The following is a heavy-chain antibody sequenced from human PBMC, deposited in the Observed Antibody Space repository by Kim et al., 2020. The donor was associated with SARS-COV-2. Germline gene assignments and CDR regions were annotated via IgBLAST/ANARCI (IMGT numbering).Heavy chain of an antibody. J-gene: IGHJ5*02. Sequence: SETLSLTCTVSGGSVSSGSYYWSWIRQPPGKGLEWIGYIYYSGSTNYNPSLKSRVTISVDTSKNQFSLKLSSVTAADTAVYYCASLHMVRGAIKGWFDPWGQGTLVTVSS. CDR1: GGSVSSGSYY. CDR2: IYYSGST. V-gene: IGHV4-61*01. D-gene: IGHD3-10*01. CDR3: ASLHMVRGAIKGWFDP.